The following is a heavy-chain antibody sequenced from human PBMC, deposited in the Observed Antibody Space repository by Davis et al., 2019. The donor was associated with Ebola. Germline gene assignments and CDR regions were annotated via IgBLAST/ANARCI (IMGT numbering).Heavy chain of an antibody. CDR3: VRDAGWQRLDN. D-gene: IGHD4-23*01. CDR2: IKEDGSQK. J-gene: IGHJ4*02. CDR1: GFTFSNYW. V-gene: IGHV3-7*01. Sequence: PGGSLRLSCAASGFTFSNYWMTWVRQAPGKGLEWVAHIKEDGSQKYCVDSVRGRFTISRDNAKSSLSLQMNSLRVEDTAVYYCVRDAGWQRLDNWGQGTLVTASS.